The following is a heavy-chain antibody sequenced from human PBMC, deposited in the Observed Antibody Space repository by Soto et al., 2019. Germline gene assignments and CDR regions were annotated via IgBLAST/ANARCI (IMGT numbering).Heavy chain of an antibody. CDR3: ARSSSSSGP. Sequence: PGGSLRLSCAASGFTVSSNYMSWVRQAPGKGLEWVSAISDSGGSTYYADSAKGRFTISRDNSKSTLYLQMNSLRAEDTATYYCARSSSSSGPWGQGTLVTVSS. J-gene: IGHJ4*02. CDR2: ISDSGGST. V-gene: IGHV3-23*01. CDR1: GFTVSSNY. D-gene: IGHD6-6*01.